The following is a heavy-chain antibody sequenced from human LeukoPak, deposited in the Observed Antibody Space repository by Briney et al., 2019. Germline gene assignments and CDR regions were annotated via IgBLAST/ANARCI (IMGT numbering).Heavy chain of an antibody. Sequence: ASVKVSCKASGGTFISYAISWVRQAPGQGLEWMGGIIPIFGTANYAQKFQGRVTITADESTSTAYMELSSLRSEDTAVYYCARFRRDYDSSGHAHYYGMDVWGQGTTVTVSS. CDR2: IIPIFGTA. CDR1: GGTFISYA. D-gene: IGHD3-22*01. V-gene: IGHV1-69*13. J-gene: IGHJ6*02. CDR3: ARFRRDYDSSGHAHYYGMDV.